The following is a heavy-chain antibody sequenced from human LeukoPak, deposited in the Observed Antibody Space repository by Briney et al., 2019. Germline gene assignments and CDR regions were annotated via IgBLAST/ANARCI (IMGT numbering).Heavy chain of an antibody. D-gene: IGHD5-18*01. CDR2: LSSSSYI. CDR3: VRGYSYGWFDP. Sequence: GGSLRLSCAASGFTFSSYSMNWVRQAPGKGLEWVSSLSSSSYIDYADSVKGRFTISRDNSKNTLYLQMNSLRADDTAVYYCVRGYSYGWFDPWGQGTLVTVSS. V-gene: IGHV3-21*04. J-gene: IGHJ5*02. CDR1: GFTFSSYS.